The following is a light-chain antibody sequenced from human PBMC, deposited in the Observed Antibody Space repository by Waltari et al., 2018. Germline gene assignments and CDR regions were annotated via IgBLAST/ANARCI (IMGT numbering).Light chain of an antibody. V-gene: IGLV2-14*03. CDR3: SSYTSSSTLV. Sequence: QSALTQPASVSGSPGQSITISCTGTSSDIGGYNYVSWYQKHPGKAPKLMIFDVSNRPSVVSNRFSGSKSGTTASLTISGLQAEDEADYYCSSYTSSSTLVFGGGTKLTVL. CDR2: DVS. CDR1: SSDIGGYNY. J-gene: IGLJ3*02.